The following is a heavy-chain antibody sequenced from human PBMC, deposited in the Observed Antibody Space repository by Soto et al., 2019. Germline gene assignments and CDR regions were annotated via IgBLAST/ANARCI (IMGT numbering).Heavy chain of an antibody. V-gene: IGHV4-39*01. D-gene: IGHD2-2*01. CDR3: GAYCSRTHCYAWFEL. CDR2: LYYTGTT. J-gene: IGHJ5*02. CDR1: GGSIGSSSYY. Sequence: SETLSLTCSVSGGSIGSSSYYFGWIRQPPGKGLEWIGSLYYTGTTNYNSSLKSRVTISADKSQNQLSLRLRSVTAADTAVYYCGAYCSRTHCYAWFELWGQGTLVTVSS.